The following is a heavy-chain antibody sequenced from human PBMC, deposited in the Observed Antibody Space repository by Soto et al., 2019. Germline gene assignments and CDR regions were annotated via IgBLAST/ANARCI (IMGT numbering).Heavy chain of an antibody. J-gene: IGHJ6*03. Sequence: HVTLKESGPVLVKPTETLTLTCTVSGFSLSNGKVGVSWIRQPPGKALEWLAHIFSNDKKSYRTSLNSRLTISEDTSKSQVVLTMTNVDPVDTATYYCARILFGRSVAGGYFYMDVWGKGTTVTVSS. V-gene: IGHV2-26*01. CDR2: IFSNDKK. D-gene: IGHD6-19*01. CDR1: GFSLSNGKVG. CDR3: ARILFGRSVAGGYFYMDV.